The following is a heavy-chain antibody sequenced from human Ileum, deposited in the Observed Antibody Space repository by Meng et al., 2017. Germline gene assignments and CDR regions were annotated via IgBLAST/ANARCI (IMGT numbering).Heavy chain of an antibody. Sequence: SGLTLVKPTQTLTLTCTFSGFPLSTSGVGVGWIRQPPGKALECLALIYWDDDKRYNPSLKNRLTITKDTSKNQVVLTMTNMDLVDTATYYCAHRLAYSTNYNVGWFNPWGQGTLVTVSS. D-gene: IGHD6-13*01. J-gene: IGHJ5*02. CDR3: AHRLAYSTNYNVGWFNP. V-gene: IGHV2-5*02. CDR1: GFPLSTSGVG. CDR2: IYWDDDK.